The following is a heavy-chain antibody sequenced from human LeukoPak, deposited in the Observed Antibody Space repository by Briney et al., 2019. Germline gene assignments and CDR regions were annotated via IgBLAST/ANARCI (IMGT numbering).Heavy chain of an antibody. CDR1: GFTFSSYW. V-gene: IGHV3-53*01. CDR3: ARALTH. Sequence: GGSLRLSCAASGFTFSSYWMSWVRQAPGKGLEWVSVISSGGNTYYADSVKGRFTISRDNSKNTLYLQMNSLRAEDTAVYYCARALTHWGQGTLVTVSS. CDR2: ISSGGNT. J-gene: IGHJ4*02. D-gene: IGHD1-14*01.